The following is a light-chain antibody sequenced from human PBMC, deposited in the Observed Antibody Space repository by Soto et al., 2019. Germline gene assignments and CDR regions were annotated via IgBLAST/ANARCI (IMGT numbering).Light chain of an antibody. V-gene: IGKV3-20*01. CDR1: QSVSSSD. CDR2: GAS. Sequence: EIVLTQSPGTLSLSPGERATLSCRASQSVSSSDLAWYQQKPGHAPRILIYGASSRATGIPDRFSGSGSGTDFPLTISRLEHEDFAVYYCQQYGSSPPITFGQGTRLEIK. J-gene: IGKJ5*01. CDR3: QQYGSSPPIT.